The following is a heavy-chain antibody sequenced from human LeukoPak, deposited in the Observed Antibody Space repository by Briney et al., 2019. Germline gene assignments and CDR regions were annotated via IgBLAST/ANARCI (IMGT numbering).Heavy chain of an antibody. D-gene: IGHD1-1*01. Sequence: GGSLRLSCAASGFTFSSYGMSWVRQAPGKGLEWVASLSGNEDLVWYPDSLRGRFTISRDNSKNTLYLQMNSLRAEDTAVYYCESRVHDAFDIWGQGTMVTVSS. CDR3: ESRVHDAFDI. CDR2: LSGNEDLV. V-gene: IGHV3-23*01. CDR1: GFTFSSYG. J-gene: IGHJ3*02.